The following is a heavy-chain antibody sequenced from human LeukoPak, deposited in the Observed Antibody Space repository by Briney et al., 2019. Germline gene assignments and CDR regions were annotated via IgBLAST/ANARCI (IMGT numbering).Heavy chain of an antibody. Sequence: SETLSLTCTVSGGSISSYYWSWIRQPAGKGLEWIGRIYTSGSTNYNPSLKSRVAMPVDTSKNQFSLKLSSVTAADTAVYYCAKQLSNWFDPWGQGTLVTVSS. V-gene: IGHV4-4*07. CDR1: GGSISSYY. D-gene: IGHD6-13*01. CDR2: IYTSGST. J-gene: IGHJ5*02. CDR3: AKQLSNWFDP.